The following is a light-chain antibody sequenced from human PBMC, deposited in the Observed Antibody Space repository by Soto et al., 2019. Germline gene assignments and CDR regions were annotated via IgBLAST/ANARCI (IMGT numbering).Light chain of an antibody. J-gene: IGKJ4*01. CDR1: QSVSSY. Sequence: EIVLTQSPATLSLSPGERATLSCRASQSVSSYLAWYQHKPGQAPRLLIYDASNRATGIPARFSGSGSGTDFTLTNSALEPEDFAVYYGQQRSNWPLTFGGGTKVEIK. CDR3: QQRSNWPLT. V-gene: IGKV3-11*01. CDR2: DAS.